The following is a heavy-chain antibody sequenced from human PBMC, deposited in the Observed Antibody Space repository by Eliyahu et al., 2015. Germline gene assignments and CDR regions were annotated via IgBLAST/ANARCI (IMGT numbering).Heavy chain of an antibody. V-gene: IGHV3-23*01. CDR3: AKSEEAPRADYGDQTEIANIDY. Sequence: EVQLLESGGGLVQPGGSLRLSCAASGFTFSSYAMSWVRQAPGKGLEWVSAMSGSGGSTYYADSVKGRFTISRDNSKNTLYLQMNSLRAEDTAVYYCAKSEEAPRADYGDQTEIANIDYWGQGTLVTVSS. CDR1: GFTFSSYA. J-gene: IGHJ4*02. CDR2: MSGSGGST. D-gene: IGHD4-17*01.